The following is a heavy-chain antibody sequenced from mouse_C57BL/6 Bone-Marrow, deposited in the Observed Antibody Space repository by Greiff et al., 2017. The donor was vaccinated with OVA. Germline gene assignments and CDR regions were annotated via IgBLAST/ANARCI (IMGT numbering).Heavy chain of an antibody. CDR1: GYTFTSYW. D-gene: IGHD2-5*01. J-gene: IGHJ3*01. CDR3: AREGAYYSNYEGFAY. Sequence: VQLQQPGTELVKPGASVKLSCKASGYTFTSYWMHWVKQRPGQGLEWIGNINPSNGGTNYNEKFKSKATLTVDKSSSTAYRQLSSLTSEDSAVYYCAREGAYYSNYEGFAYWGQGTLVTVSA. CDR2: INPSNGGT. V-gene: IGHV1-53*01.